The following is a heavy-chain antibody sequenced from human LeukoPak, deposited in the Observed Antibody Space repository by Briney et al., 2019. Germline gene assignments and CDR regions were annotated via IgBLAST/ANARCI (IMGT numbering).Heavy chain of an antibody. J-gene: IGHJ6*02. V-gene: IGHV4-59*08. Sequence: PSETLSLTCTVSGGSISSYHWSWIRQPPGKGLEWIGYIYYSGSTNYNPSLKSRVTISIDTSKNQFSLKLSSVTAADTAVYYCARRPVVANNYYYGMDVWGQGTTVTVSS. CDR1: GGSISSYH. CDR2: IYYSGST. D-gene: IGHD2-21*01. CDR3: ARRPVVANNYYYGMDV.